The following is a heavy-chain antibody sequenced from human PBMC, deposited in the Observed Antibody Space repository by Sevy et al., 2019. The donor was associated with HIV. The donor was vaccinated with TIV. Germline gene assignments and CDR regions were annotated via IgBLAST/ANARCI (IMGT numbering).Heavy chain of an antibody. CDR1: GFTFSSYS. V-gene: IGHV3-48*02. Sequence: GGSLRLSCAASGFTFSSYSMNWVRQAPGKGLEWVSYISSSSSTIYYADSVKGRFTISRDNAKNSLYLQMNSVRDEDTAVYYCARGSQLLSYGMDVWGQGTTVTVSS. J-gene: IGHJ6*02. CDR3: ARGSQLLSYGMDV. CDR2: ISSSSSTI. D-gene: IGHD2-2*01.